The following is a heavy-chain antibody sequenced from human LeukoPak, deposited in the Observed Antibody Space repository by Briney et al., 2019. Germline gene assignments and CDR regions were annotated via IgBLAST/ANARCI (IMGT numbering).Heavy chain of an antibody. CDR3: ARERGGSYYFDY. V-gene: IGHV3-30-3*01. D-gene: IGHD1-26*01. CDR2: ISCDGSNK. CDR1: GFTFSSYA. J-gene: IGHJ4*02. Sequence: SGGSLRLSCAASGFTFSSYAMRWVRQAPGKGLEWVAVISCDGSNKYYADSVKGRFTISRDNSKNTLYLQMNSLRAEDTAVYYCARERGGSYYFDYWAREPWSPSPQ.